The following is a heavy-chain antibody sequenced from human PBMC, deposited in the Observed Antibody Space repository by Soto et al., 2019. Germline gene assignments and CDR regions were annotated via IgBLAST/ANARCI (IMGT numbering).Heavy chain of an antibody. CDR1: GFSFSTYG. D-gene: IGHD6-19*01. CDR2: ISSDGNDK. J-gene: IGHJ4*02. CDR3: ARRPSDYYSGWFEPLDY. Sequence: GGSLRLSCAASGFSFSTYGMHWLRQAPGKGLEWVALISSDGNDKFYADSVKGRFTISRDNSENTLYLQMNSLIDDDTAVYYCARRPSDYYSGWFEPLDYWGQGTLVTVSS. V-gene: IGHV3-30*03.